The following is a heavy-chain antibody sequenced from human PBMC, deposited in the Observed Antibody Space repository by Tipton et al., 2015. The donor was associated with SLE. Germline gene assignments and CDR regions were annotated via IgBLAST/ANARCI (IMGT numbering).Heavy chain of an antibody. CDR2: INQSGST. J-gene: IGHJ5*02. CDR1: GGSFSGYY. Sequence: LRLSCAVYGGSFSGYYWSWIRQPPGKGLEWIGEINQSGSTNYNASLKSRVAISVDTSKNQFSLRLSSVTAADTAVYYCARVVKGSSWYWFDPWGQGTLVTVSS. V-gene: IGHV4-34*01. CDR3: ARVVKGSSWYWFDP. D-gene: IGHD6-13*01.